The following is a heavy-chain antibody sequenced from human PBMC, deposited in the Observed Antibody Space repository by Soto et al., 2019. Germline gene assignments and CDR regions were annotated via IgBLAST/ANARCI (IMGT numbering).Heavy chain of an antibody. D-gene: IGHD2-8*01. CDR1: GFSLSTRGVG. V-gene: IGHV2-5*02. Sequence: QITLKESGPPLVKPTQTLTXTCTXXGFSLSTRGVGVGWIRQPPGKALEWLALIYWDDDKRYSPSLKTRLTITKDISKNQVVLTMTNMDPIDTATYSCAXIGVXRWFDFWGQGTLVTVSS. CDR3: AXIGVXRWFDF. J-gene: IGHJ4*02. CDR2: IYWDDDK.